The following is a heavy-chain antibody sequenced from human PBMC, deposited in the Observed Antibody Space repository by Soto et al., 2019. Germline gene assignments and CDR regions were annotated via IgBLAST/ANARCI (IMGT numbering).Heavy chain of an antibody. CDR1: GGTFSSYT. Sequence: QVQLVQSGAEVKKPGSSVKVSCKASGGTFSSYTISWVRQAPGQGLEWMGRIIPILGIANYAQKFQGRVTITADKPTSTAYMELSSLRSEDTAMYYCASGIAAAGRIGGGYYYYGMDVWGQGTTVTVSS. V-gene: IGHV1-69*02. D-gene: IGHD6-13*01. CDR2: IIPILGIA. CDR3: ASGIAAAGRIGGGYYYYGMDV. J-gene: IGHJ6*02.